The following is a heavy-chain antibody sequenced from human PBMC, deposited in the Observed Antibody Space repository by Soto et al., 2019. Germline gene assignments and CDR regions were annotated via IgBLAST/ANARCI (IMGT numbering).Heavy chain of an antibody. CDR3: ERDSNMVRGDYYGMDV. CDR1: GGTFSSYT. D-gene: IGHD3-10*01. CDR2: IIPILGIA. V-gene: IGHV1-69*04. Sequence: SVKVSCKASGGTFSSYTISWVRQAPGQGLEWMGRIIPILGIANYAQKFQGRVTITADKSTSTAYMELSSLRSEDTAVYYCERDSNMVRGDYYGMDVCGQXTLVTVSS. J-gene: IGHJ6*02.